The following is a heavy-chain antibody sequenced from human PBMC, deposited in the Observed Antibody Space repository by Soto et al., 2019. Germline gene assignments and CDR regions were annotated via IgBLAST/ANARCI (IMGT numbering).Heavy chain of an antibody. CDR3: ARGLNGYLNYFDY. Sequence: ASVKVSCKASGYTFTSYAMHWVRQAPGQRLEWMGWINAGNGNTRYSQKFQGRVTITRDTSASTAYMELSSLRSEDTAVYYCARGLNGYLNYFDYCGEGTLVTVSS. CDR2: INAGNGNT. V-gene: IGHV1-3*01. CDR1: GYTFTSYA. D-gene: IGHD5-18*01. J-gene: IGHJ4*02.